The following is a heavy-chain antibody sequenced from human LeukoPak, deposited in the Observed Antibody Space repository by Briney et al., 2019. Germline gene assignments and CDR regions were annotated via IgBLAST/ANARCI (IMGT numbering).Heavy chain of an antibody. CDR2: YSGST. J-gene: IGHJ4*02. V-gene: IGHV4-59*08. D-gene: IGHD3-22*01. CDR1: GGSISSYY. CDR3: ARLHRRPQTYYYDSSGYYPDY. Sequence: SETLSLTCTVSGGSISSYYWSWIRQPPGKGLEWIGYYSGSTNYNPSLKSRVTISVDTSKNQFSLKLSSVTAADTAVYYCARLHRRPQTYYYDSSGYYPDYWGQGTLVTVSS.